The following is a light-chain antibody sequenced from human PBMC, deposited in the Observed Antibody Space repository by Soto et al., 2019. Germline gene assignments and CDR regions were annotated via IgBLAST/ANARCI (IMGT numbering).Light chain of an antibody. CDR1: QGISNS. CDR3: QQADRLPLT. Sequence: DIEMTQSPSSLSASVGDRVTISCQASQGISNSLNWYQVRPGKAPKLLIYDASSLATGVPSRFSGSGSGTTFTFTISSLQPEDIATYYCQQADRLPLTFGGGTKVEI. J-gene: IGKJ4*01. CDR2: DAS. V-gene: IGKV1-33*01.